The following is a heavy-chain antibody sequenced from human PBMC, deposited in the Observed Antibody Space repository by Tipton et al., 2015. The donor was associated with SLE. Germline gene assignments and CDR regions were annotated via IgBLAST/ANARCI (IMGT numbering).Heavy chain of an antibody. J-gene: IGHJ6*02. CDR3: ARVKDIVVIPAPGDQYGMDV. CDR2: IYNNGST. CDR1: AGSISSYF. D-gene: IGHD2-2*01. Sequence: TLSLTCTVSAGSISSYFWSWIRQPPGKGLELIGYIYNNGSTNYNPSLKSRVTISIDTSKNQFSLKLSSVTAADTALYYCARVKDIVVIPAPGDQYGMDVWGQGTTVTVSS. V-gene: IGHV4-59*01.